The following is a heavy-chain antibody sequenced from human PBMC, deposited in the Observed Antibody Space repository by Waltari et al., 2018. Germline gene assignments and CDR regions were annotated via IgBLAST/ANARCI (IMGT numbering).Heavy chain of an antibody. D-gene: IGHD2-2*01. J-gene: IGHJ6*03. Sequence: QVQLQQWGAGLLKPSETLSLTCAVYGGSFSGYYWSWLRQPPGKGLEWLGEINHSGSTNYNPSLKSRVTISVDTSKNQFSLKLSSVTAADTAVYYCARGYCSSTSCYFHYYYYMDVWGKGTTVTISS. CDR2: INHSGST. V-gene: IGHV4-34*01. CDR3: ARGYCSSTSCYFHYYYYMDV. CDR1: GGSFSGYY.